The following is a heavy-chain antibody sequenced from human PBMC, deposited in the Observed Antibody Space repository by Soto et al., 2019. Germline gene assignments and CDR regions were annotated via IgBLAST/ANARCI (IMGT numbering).Heavy chain of an antibody. D-gene: IGHD1-7*01. CDR3: ARGDTGTTKFDH. J-gene: IGHJ5*02. CDR2: IYHSGST. V-gene: IGHV4-30-2*01. CDR1: GGSISSGTFS. Sequence: LSLTCTVSGGSISSGTFSWTWIRQPPGKGLEWIGYIYHSGSTYSNPSLTSRVTISVDKPKNQFSLTLTSVTAADTAVYFCARGDTGTTKFDHWGQGALVTVSS.